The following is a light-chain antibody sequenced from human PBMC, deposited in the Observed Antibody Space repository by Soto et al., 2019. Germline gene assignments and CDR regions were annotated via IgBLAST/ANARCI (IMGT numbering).Light chain of an antibody. Sequence: EIVMTQSPATLSVSPGERVTLSCRASQSVSDNLAWYQQKPGQAPRLLIYSASTRATTTPARFSGSGSGTESTLTISSLQSEEFAVYFCQQSNNWPYTFGQGTKLDIK. CDR3: QQSNNWPYT. J-gene: IGKJ2*01. CDR1: QSVSDN. V-gene: IGKV3-15*01. CDR2: SAS.